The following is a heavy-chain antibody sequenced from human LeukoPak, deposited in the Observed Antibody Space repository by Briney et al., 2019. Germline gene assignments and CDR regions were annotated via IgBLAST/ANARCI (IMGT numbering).Heavy chain of an antibody. V-gene: IGHV4-38-2*02. CDR2: IYHSGST. D-gene: IGHD3-10*02. Sequence: SETLSLTCTVSGYSISSGYYWGWIRQPPGKGLEWIGSIYHSGSTYYNPSLKSRVTISVDTSKNQFSLKLSSVTAADTAVYYCARLITMSSFDYWGQGTLVTVSS. J-gene: IGHJ4*02. CDR3: ARLITMSSFDY. CDR1: GYSISSGYY.